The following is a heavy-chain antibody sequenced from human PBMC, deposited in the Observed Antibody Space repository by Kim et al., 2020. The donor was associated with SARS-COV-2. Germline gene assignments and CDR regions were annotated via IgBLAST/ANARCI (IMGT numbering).Heavy chain of an antibody. V-gene: IGHV4-34*01. CDR2: INHSGST. CDR3: ARGLWSRSSSVNWFDP. Sequence: SETLSLTCAVYGGSFSGYYWSWIRQPPGKGLEWIGEINHSGSTNYNPSLKSRVTISVDTSKNQFSLKLSSVTAADTAVYYCARGLWSRSSSVNWFDPWGQGTLVTVSS. D-gene: IGHD6-13*01. J-gene: IGHJ5*02. CDR1: GGSFSGYY.